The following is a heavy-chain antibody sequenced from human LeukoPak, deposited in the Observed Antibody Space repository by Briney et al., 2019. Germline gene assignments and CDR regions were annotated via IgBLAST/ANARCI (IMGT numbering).Heavy chain of an antibody. CDR2: ISSSSSTI. CDR1: GFTFSSYS. D-gene: IGHD3-10*01. V-gene: IGHV3-48*01. J-gene: IGHJ4*02. CDR3: ARGARTSKLLWFGELFWDY. Sequence: GGSLRLSCAASGFTFSSYSMNWVRQAPGKGLEWVSYISSSSSTIYYADSVKGRFTISRDNAKNSLYLQMNSLRAEDTAVYYCARGARTSKLLWFGELFWDYWGQGTLVTVSS.